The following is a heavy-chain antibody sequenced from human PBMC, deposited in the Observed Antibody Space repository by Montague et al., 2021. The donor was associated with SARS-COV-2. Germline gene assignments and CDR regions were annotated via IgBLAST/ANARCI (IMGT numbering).Heavy chain of an antibody. CDR3: ARRRLDFYDSRHWFDP. D-gene: IGHD3-22*01. Sequence: SETLSLTCTVSSGSMYIYGSHYYWDWIRQPPGKGLEWIGTIFYTGSTIYNSSLKSRVTISIDTSKNQYSLELNSVTAADTAVYYCARRRLDFYDSRHWFDPWGQGALVTVPS. CDR2: IFYTGST. V-gene: IGHV4-39*01. CDR1: SGSMYIYGSHYY. J-gene: IGHJ5*02.